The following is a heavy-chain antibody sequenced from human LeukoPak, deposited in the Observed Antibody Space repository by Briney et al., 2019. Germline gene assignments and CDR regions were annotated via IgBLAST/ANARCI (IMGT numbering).Heavy chain of an antibody. Sequence: ASVKVSCKVSGYTLTELSMHWVRQAPGKGLEWMGGFDPEDGETIYAQKFQGRVAMTEDTSTDTAYMELSSLRSEDTAVYYCATDREVRGVYDYWGQGTLVTVSS. V-gene: IGHV1-24*01. J-gene: IGHJ4*02. CDR3: ATDREVRGVYDY. D-gene: IGHD3-10*01. CDR1: GYTLTELS. CDR2: FDPEDGET.